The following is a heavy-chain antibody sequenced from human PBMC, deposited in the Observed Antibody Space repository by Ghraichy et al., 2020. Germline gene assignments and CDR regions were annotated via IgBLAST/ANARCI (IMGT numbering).Heavy chain of an antibody. CDR3: ANLHLSGGSRSHGMDV. D-gene: IGHD2-15*01. CDR1: GFTFDDYA. CDR2: ISGDGGST. V-gene: IGHV3-43*02. Sequence: GGSLRLTCAASGFTFDDYAMHWVRQAPGKGLEWVSLISGDGGSTYYADSVKGRFTISRDNSKNSLYLQMNSLRTEDTALYYCANLHLSGGSRSHGMDVWGQGTTVTVSS. J-gene: IGHJ6*02.